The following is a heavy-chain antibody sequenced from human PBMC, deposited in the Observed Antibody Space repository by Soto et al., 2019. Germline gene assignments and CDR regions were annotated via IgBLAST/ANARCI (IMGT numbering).Heavy chain of an antibody. CDR3: TREGGGGQWVPWFDP. D-gene: IGHD6-19*01. CDR1: GYTFTDYF. J-gene: IGHJ5*02. Sequence: QVQLVQSGAEVKKPGASVKVSCEASGYTFTDYFIHWVRQAPGQGLEWIGWINPKNGRTFYGPNFKGRVSLTKAAPPGRGNLELGGRRSTHPAASYFTREGGGGQWVPWFDPWGQGTLVRVSS. CDR2: INPKNGRT. V-gene: IGHV1-2*02.